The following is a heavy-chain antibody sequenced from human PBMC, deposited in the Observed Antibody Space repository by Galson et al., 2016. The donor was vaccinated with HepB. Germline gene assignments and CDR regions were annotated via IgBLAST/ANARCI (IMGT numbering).Heavy chain of an antibody. Sequence: SLRLSCAVSGFTFSSYWMHWVRQAPGKGLVWVSRISPDGRSTSYADSVKGRFTISRDNAKNTLYLQMNSLRAEDTAVYYCARVDLYNKPTGYWGQGTLVTVSP. CDR1: GFTFSSYW. D-gene: IGHD1-1*01. V-gene: IGHV3-74*01. CDR2: ISPDGRST. CDR3: ARVDLYNKPTGY. J-gene: IGHJ4*02.